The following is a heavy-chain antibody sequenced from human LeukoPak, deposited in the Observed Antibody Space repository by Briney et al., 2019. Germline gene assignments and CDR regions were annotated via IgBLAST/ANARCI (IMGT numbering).Heavy chain of an antibody. V-gene: IGHV3-21*01. CDR1: GFTFSSYS. D-gene: IGHD2-2*01. CDR3: ARDGRGYCSSTSCYAGFDY. J-gene: IGHJ4*02. CDR2: ISSSSSYI. Sequence: GGSLRLSCAASGFTFSSYSMNWVRQAPGKGLEWVSSISSSSSYIYYADSVKGRFTISRDNAKNSLYLQMNSLRAEDTAVHYCARDGRGYCSSTSCYAGFDYWGQGTLVTVSS.